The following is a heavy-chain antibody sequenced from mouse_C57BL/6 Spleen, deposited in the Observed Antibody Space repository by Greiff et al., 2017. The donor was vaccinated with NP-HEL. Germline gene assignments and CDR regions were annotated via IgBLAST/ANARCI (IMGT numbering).Heavy chain of an antibody. J-gene: IGHJ4*01. V-gene: IGHV5-6*01. D-gene: IGHD1-1*01. Sequence: EVQGVESGGDLVKPGGSLKLSCAASGFTFSSYGMSWVRQTPDKRLEWVATISSGGSYTYYPDSVKGRFTISRDNAKNTLYLQMSSLKSEDTAMYYCARHVRDPYYAMDYWGQGTSVTVSS. CDR3: ARHVRDPYYAMDY. CDR1: GFTFSSYG. CDR2: ISSGGSYT.